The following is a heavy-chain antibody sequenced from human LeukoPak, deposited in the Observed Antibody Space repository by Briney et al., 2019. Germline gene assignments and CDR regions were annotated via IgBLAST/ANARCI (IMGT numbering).Heavy chain of an antibody. V-gene: IGHV3-66*02. J-gene: IGHJ5*01. CDR1: GFSVSSNY. Sequence: GGSLRLSCAASGFSVSSNYMSWVRQAPGKGLEWVSLLYSGGDIDYADSVKGRFTVPRDNFKNTQYLQMNSLRPEDTAVYYCARDLGWFDSWGQGTLVTVSS. CDR2: LYSGGDI. D-gene: IGHD3-10*01. CDR3: ARDLGWFDS.